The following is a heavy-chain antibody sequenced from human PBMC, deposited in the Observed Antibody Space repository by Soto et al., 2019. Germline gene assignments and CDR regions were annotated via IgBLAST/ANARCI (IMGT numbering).Heavy chain of an antibody. Sequence: DVQLLESGGGLVQSGGSLRLSCAASGFTFRSYAMSWVRQAPGKGLEWVSGISGSGSTHYADSVKGRFTVSRDNSKNTLYLQMNSLRAEDTAVYNCAKEPVGPDWYFDLWGRGTLVTVSS. CDR3: AKEPVGPDWYFDL. V-gene: IGHV3-23*01. J-gene: IGHJ2*01. CDR2: ISGSGST. CDR1: GFTFRSYA.